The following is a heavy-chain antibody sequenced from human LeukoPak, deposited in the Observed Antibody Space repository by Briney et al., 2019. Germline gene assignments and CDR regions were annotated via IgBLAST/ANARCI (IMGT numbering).Heavy chain of an antibody. Sequence: PSETLSLTRTVSGGSISSGSYYWSWIRQPAGKGLEWIGRIYTSGSSNYNPSLKSRVTISVDTSKNQVSLKLSSVTAADTAVYYCARDKWSGFDYWGQGTLVTVSS. CDR2: IYTSGSS. CDR3: ARDKWSGFDY. D-gene: IGHD3-3*01. V-gene: IGHV4-61*02. J-gene: IGHJ4*02. CDR1: GGSISSGSYY.